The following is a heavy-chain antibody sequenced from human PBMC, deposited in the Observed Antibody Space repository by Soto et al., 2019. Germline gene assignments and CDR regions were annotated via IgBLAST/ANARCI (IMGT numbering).Heavy chain of an antibody. CDR3: AKAMFGGSGSYPFFYYYYYMDV. J-gene: IGHJ6*03. D-gene: IGHD3-10*01. Sequence: EVQLVESGGGLVQPGRSLRLSCAASGFTFDDYAMHWVRQAPGKGLEWVSGISWNGGSIGYADSVKGRFTISRDNAKNSLYLQMNSLRAEDTALYYCAKAMFGGSGSYPFFYYYYYMDVWGKGTTVTVSS. CDR2: ISWNGGSI. CDR1: GFTFDDYA. V-gene: IGHV3-9*01.